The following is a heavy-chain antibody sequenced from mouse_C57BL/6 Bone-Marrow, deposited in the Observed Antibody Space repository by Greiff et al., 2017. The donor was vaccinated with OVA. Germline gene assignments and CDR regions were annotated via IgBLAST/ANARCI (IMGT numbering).Heavy chain of an antibody. V-gene: IGHV1-64*01. J-gene: IGHJ1*03. Sequence: VQLQQPGAELVKPGASVKLSCKTSGYTFTSYWMHWVKQRPGQGLEWIGMIHPNSGSTNYNEKFKSKATLTVDKSSSTAYMQLSSLTSEDSAVYYRARGGFYYSNYVGWYFDVWGTGTTVTVSS. CDR3: ARGGFYYSNYVGWYFDV. D-gene: IGHD2-5*01. CDR2: IHPNSGST. CDR1: GYTFTSYW.